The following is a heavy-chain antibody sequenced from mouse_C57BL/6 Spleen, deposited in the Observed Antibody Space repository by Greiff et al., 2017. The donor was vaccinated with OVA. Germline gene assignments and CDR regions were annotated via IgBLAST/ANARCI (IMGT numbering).Heavy chain of an antibody. V-gene: IGHV1-52*01. CDR1: GYTFTSYW. D-gene: IGHD4-1*01. CDR3: ARWGLGQGFAY. J-gene: IGHJ3*01. CDR2: IDPSDSET. Sequence: VQLQQPGAELVRPGSSVKLSCKASGYTFTSYWMHWVKQRPIQGLEWIGNIDPSDSETHYNQKFKDKATLTVDKSSSTAYMQLSSLTSEDSAVYYCARWGLGQGFAYWGQGTLVTVSA.